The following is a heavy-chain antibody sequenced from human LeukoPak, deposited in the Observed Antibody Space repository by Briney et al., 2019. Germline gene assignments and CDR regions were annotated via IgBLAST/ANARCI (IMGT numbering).Heavy chain of an antibody. CDR2: IWYDGSNK. V-gene: IGHV3-33*01. Sequence: PGGSLRLSCAASGFTFSSYGMHWVRQAPGKGLEWVAVIWYDGSNKYYADSVKGRFTISRDNSKNTLYLQMNSLRAEDTAVYYCARDSSNWAPLGYWGQGTLVTVSS. J-gene: IGHJ4*02. CDR1: GFTFSSYG. CDR3: ARDSSNWAPLGY. D-gene: IGHD7-27*01.